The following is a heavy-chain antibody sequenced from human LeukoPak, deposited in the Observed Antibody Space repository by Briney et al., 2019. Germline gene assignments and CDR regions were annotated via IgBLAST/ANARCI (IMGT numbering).Heavy chain of an antibody. D-gene: IGHD2-2*01. CDR1: GGSISSSNW. CDR2: INHSGST. Sequence: SGTLSLTCAVSGGSISSSNWWSWIRQPPGKGLEWIGEINHSGSTNYNPSLKSRVTISVDTSKNQFSLKLSSVTAADTAVYYCARVPVPATKTRRPFDYWGQGTLVTVSS. J-gene: IGHJ4*02. CDR3: ARVPVPATKTRRPFDY. V-gene: IGHV4-4*02.